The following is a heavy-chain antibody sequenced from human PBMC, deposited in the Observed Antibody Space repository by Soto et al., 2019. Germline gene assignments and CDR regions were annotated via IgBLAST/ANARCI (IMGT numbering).Heavy chain of an antibody. V-gene: IGHV3-23*01. D-gene: IGHD3-3*02. Sequence: PGGSLRLCCAASGFTFSNAWMNWVRQAPGKGLEWVSAISGSGGSTYYADSVKGRFTISRDNSKNTLYLQMNSLRAEDTAVYYCAKDRIAFLENYFDYWGQGTLVTVSS. CDR2: ISGSGGST. CDR1: GFTFSNAW. J-gene: IGHJ4*02. CDR3: AKDRIAFLENYFDY.